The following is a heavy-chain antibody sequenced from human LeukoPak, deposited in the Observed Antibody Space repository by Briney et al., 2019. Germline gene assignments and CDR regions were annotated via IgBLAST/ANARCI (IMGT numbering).Heavy chain of an antibody. CDR2: IYYSGST. D-gene: IGHD2-2*01. CDR1: GGSISSYY. CDR3: ARDVVVPAAIEDNWFDP. Sequence: PSETLSLTCTVSGGSISSYYWSWIRQPPGKGLEWIGYIYYSGSTNYNPSLKSRVTMSVDTSKNQFSLKLSSVTAADTAVYYCARDVVVPAAIEDNWFDPWGQGTLVTVSS. J-gene: IGHJ5*02. V-gene: IGHV4-59*12.